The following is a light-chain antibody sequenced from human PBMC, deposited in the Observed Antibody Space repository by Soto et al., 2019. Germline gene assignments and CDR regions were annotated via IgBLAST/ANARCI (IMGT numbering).Light chain of an antibody. Sequence: QSVLTQPASVSGSPGQSITISCTGTSSNFGSSDLVSWYQQHPGKAPKVMIYEGTKRPSGVSNRFSGSKSGNTASLTISGLQAEDEADYYCCSYAGSSSFGVVFGGGTKLTVL. CDR1: SSNFGSSDL. J-gene: IGLJ2*01. V-gene: IGLV2-23*03. CDR3: CSYAGSSSFGVV. CDR2: EGT.